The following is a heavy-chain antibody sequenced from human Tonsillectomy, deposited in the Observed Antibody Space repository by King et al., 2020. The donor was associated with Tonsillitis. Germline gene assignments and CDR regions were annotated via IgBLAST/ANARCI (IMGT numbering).Heavy chain of an antibody. Sequence: FQLVQSGAEVKKPGSSAKVSCKASGGTFTSYAISWVRQAPGQGLEWMGRIIPIVGIANYAQKFQGRVTITADKSTSTAYMELSSLRSEDTAVYYCARDITMVRGVIMHAFDIWGQGTMVTVSS. CDR2: IIPIVGIA. J-gene: IGHJ3*02. D-gene: IGHD3-10*01. CDR1: GGTFTSYA. V-gene: IGHV1-69*04. CDR3: ARDITMVRGVIMHAFDI.